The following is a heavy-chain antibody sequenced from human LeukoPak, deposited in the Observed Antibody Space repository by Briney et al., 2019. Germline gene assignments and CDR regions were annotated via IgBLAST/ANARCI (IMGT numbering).Heavy chain of an antibody. CDR3: ARLYYYDSSGPPVFDY. CDR2: IYYSGST. CDR1: GGSISSYY. V-gene: IGHV4-59*01. Sequence: PSETLSLTCTVSGGSISSYYWSWIRQPPGKGLEWVGYIYYSGSTNYNPSLKSRVTISVDTSKNQFSLKLSSVTAADTAVYYCARLYYYDSSGPPVFDYWAQGTLVTVSS. J-gene: IGHJ4*02. D-gene: IGHD3-22*01.